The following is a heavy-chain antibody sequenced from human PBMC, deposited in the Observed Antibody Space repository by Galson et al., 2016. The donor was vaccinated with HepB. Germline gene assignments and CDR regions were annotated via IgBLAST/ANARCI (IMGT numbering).Heavy chain of an antibody. D-gene: IGHD2-8*02. Sequence: SLRLSCAASGFPFSSYDMHWVRQSTGTGLEWVSGIGTGGDTFYAGSVMGRLNISRESAENSLYLQMNSLRVGDTAVYYCARGGLGYCTGGGCTPFDPWGQGTLVTVSS. CDR1: GFPFSSYD. V-gene: IGHV3-13*01. J-gene: IGHJ5*02. CDR2: IGTGGDT. CDR3: ARGGLGYCTGGGCTPFDP.